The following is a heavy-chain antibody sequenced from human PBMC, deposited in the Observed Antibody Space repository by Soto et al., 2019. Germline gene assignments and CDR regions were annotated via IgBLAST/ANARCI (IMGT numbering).Heavy chain of an antibody. V-gene: IGHV1-69*13. CDR3: ARDFVRGVIITKYNWFDP. D-gene: IGHD3-10*01. CDR2: IIPIFGTA. CDR1: GGTFSSYA. Sequence: ASVKVSCKASGGTFSSYAISWVRQAPGQGLEWMGGIIPIFGTANYAQKFQGRVTITADESTSTAYMELSSLRSEDTAVYYCARDFVRGVIITKYNWFDPWGQGTLVIVSS. J-gene: IGHJ5*02.